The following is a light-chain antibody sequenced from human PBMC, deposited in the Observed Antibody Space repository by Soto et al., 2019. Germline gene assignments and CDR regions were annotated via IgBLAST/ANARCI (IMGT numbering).Light chain of an antibody. CDR2: DAS. Sequence: EIVLTQSPATLSLSPGERDTLSCRASQSVSSYLAWYQQKPGQAPRLLIYDASNRATGIPARFSGSGSGTDFTLNISSLEPEDCAVYYCQQRINWPPWTFGPGTKVDIK. J-gene: IGKJ3*01. CDR3: QQRINWPPWT. V-gene: IGKV3-11*01. CDR1: QSVSSY.